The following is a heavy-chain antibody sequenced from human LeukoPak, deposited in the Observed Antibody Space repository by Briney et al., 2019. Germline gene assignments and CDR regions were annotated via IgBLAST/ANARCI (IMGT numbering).Heavy chain of an antibody. V-gene: IGHV3-7*01. D-gene: IGHD6-19*01. CDR3: ARGGWRTFDR. CDR2: IKEDGSEN. CDR1: GFTFSSYY. J-gene: IGHJ4*02. Sequence: GGSLRLSCAASGFTFSSYYMSWVRQAPGKGLEWVARIKEDGSENHYVDSVRGRLTVSRDNAENSLYLQMNSLRAEDTAVYYCARGGWRTFDRWGQGTLVTVSS.